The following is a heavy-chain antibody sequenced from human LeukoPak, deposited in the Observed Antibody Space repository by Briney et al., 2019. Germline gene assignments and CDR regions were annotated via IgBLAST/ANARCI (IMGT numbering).Heavy chain of an antibody. CDR1: GFTFDDYA. V-gene: IGHV3-9*01. J-gene: IGHJ4*02. Sequence: GGSLRLSCAASGFTFDDYAMHWVRQAPGKGLEWVSGISWNSGSIGYADSMKGRFTISRDNAKNSLYLQMNSLRAEDTALYYCAKSETYYYDSSGYNFDYWGQGTLVTVSS. CDR3: AKSETYYYDSSGYNFDY. D-gene: IGHD3-22*01. CDR2: ISWNSGSI.